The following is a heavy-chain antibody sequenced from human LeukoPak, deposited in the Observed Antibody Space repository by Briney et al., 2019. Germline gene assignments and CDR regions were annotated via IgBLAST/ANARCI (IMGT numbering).Heavy chain of an antibody. CDR2: IKQDGSEK. J-gene: IGHJ6*03. V-gene: IGHV3-7*01. CDR3: ARYDFWSGYYYYYYYMDV. D-gene: IGHD3-3*01. CDR1: GFTSSSYW. Sequence: GGSLRLSCAASGFTSSSYWMSWVRQAPGKGLEWVANIKQDGSEKYYVDSVKGRFTISRDNAKNSLYLQMNSLRAEDTAVYYCARYDFWSGYYYYYYYMDVWGKGTTVTVSS.